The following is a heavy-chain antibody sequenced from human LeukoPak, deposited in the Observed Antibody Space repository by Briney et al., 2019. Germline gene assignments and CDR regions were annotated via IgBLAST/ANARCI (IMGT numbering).Heavy chain of an antibody. V-gene: IGHV6-1*01. D-gene: IGHD6-19*01. Sequence: SQTLSLTCAISGDSVSSNSAAWNWIRQSPSRGLEWLGRTYYRSKWYNDYAVSVKSRITINPDTSKNQFSLQLNSVTPEDTAVYYCASHLAVAGRTAQDYYYYMDVWGKGTTVTVSS. CDR3: ASHLAVAGRTAQDYYYYMDV. CDR1: GDSVSSNSAA. J-gene: IGHJ6*03. CDR2: TYYRSKWYN.